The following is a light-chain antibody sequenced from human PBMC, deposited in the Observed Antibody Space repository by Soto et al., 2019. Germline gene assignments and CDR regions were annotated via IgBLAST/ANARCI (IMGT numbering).Light chain of an antibody. CDR3: SSYTSSNTEV. J-gene: IGLJ1*01. Sequence: QYVLTQPASVSGSPGQSITISCTGTSSDVGAYNYVSWYQHHPGKAPKLIIYDVSDRPSGVSNRFSASKSGNTASLTISGLQAEDEADYYCSSYTSSNTEVFGTGTKVTVL. CDR1: SSDVGAYNY. CDR2: DVS. V-gene: IGLV2-14*03.